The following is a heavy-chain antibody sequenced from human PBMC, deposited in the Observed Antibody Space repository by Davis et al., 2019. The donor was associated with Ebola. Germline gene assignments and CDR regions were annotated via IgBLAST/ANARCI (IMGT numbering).Heavy chain of an antibody. CDR1: GYSFTTYW. CDR3: ARQESLYGSIDT. Sequence: GGSLRLSCKGSGYSFTTYWIDWVRQTPGKGLEWMGVIFSGDSDTRYRPPFEGQVTISVDRSITTAYLQWSSLKASDSAMYYCARQESLYGSIDTWGQGTLVTVSS. J-gene: IGHJ5*02. D-gene: IGHD6-13*01. V-gene: IGHV5-51*01. CDR2: IFSGDSDT.